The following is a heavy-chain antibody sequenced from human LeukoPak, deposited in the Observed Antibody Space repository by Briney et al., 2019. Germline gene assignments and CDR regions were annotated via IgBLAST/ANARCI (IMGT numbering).Heavy chain of an antibody. CDR1: GFTFSSYS. J-gene: IGHJ4*02. CDR3: AREYYGAGTYCPDY. V-gene: IGHV3-21*01. CDR2: ISSNSDYI. D-gene: IGHD3-10*01. Sequence: PGGSLRLSCAASGFTFSSYSMNWVRQAPGKGLEWVSSISSNSDYIYYADSVRGRFTISRDNAKNSLFLQMDSLRADDTAEYYCAREYYGAGTYCPDYWGQGTLVTVSS.